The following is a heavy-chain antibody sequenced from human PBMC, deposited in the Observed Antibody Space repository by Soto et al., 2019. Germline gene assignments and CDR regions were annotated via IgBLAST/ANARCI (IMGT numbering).Heavy chain of an antibody. CDR3: ARRGYRTSTSCHAMRYFGMDV. CDR2: IDPSECYI. CDR1: GYNFTSYW. Sequence: PGESLKLSCKGSGYNFTSYWINWVRQMPGKGLEWMGRIDPSECYINYSPSFQGHVTISADKSTNTAYLQWSILKASDTAIYYCARRGYRTSTSCHAMRYFGMDVWGQGTMVTASS. V-gene: IGHV5-10-1*01. J-gene: IGHJ6*02. D-gene: IGHD2-2*01.